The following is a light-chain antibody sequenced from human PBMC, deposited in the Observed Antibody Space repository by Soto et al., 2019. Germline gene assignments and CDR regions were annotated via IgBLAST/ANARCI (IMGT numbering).Light chain of an antibody. CDR3: QQYTNWPPWK. CDR2: GAS. J-gene: IGKJ1*01. CDR1: QSVSIN. V-gene: IGKV3-15*01. Sequence: EIVMTQSPATLSVSPGERATLSCRASQSVSINLAWYQQKPGQAPRLLIYGASTRATGIPARFSGSGSGTEFNLTISSLQSEDFAVYYCQQYTNWPPWKSCYGTKVDI.